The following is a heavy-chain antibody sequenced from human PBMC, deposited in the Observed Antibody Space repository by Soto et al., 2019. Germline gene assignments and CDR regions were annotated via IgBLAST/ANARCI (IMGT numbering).Heavy chain of an antibody. V-gene: IGHV4-61*01. J-gene: IGHJ4*02. CDR3: ARQRIAAAQYYFDY. CDR2: ILSSGST. D-gene: IGHD6-13*01. CDR1: GGSVSSGSYY. Sequence: QVQLQESGPELVKPSETLSLTCTVSGGSVSSGSYYWTWIRQSPGKGLEWMGHILSSGSTDYNPSLKSRVTVSVDTAKNEFSLKLRSVTAADTAVYYCARQRIAAAQYYFDYWGQGMLVTVSS.